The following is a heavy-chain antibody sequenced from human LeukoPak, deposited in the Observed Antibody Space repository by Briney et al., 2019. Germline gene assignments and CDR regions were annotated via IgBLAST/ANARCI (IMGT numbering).Heavy chain of an antibody. CDR1: GFTFSIYW. CDR2: IKQDGSEK. CDR3: ARVRRGTFDY. D-gene: IGHD3-16*01. Sequence: PGGSLRLSCAASGFTFSIYWMSWVRQAPGKGLEWVANIKQDGSEKYYVDSVKGRFTISRDNAKNSLYLQMNSLRAEDTAVYYCARVRRGTFDYWGQGTLVTVSS. J-gene: IGHJ4*02. V-gene: IGHV3-7*01.